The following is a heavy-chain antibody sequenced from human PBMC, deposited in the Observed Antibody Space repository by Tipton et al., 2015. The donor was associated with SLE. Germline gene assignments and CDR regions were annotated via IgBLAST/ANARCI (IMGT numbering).Heavy chain of an antibody. D-gene: IGHD1-7*01. Sequence: TLSLTCTVSGGSISSYYWTWIRQPPGKGLEWIGYIYYTGSTNYNPSLKSRVTISVDTSKNQFSLKLSSVTAADTAIYYCAGLSWNYHYYSYYAMDVWGQGTTVTVSS. CDR1: GGSISSYY. CDR3: AGLSWNYHYYSYYAMDV. V-gene: IGHV4-59*01. J-gene: IGHJ6*02. CDR2: IYYTGST.